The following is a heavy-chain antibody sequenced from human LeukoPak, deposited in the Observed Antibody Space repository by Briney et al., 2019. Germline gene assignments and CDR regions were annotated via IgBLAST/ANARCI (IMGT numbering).Heavy chain of an antibody. CDR3: GKTDIYFNPIDY. J-gene: IGHJ4*02. CDR2: IHRDGRS. V-gene: IGHV4-4*02. CDR1: GVSISTSEW. Sequence: SETLSLTCAVSGVSISTSEWWIWVRQPPGQGMEWIGEIHRDGRSRYNPSLKSRVTMSIDYSKNQFSLKVSSVTAADTAAYYCGKTDIYFNPIDYWGPGSLVTVSS. D-gene: IGHD3-9*01.